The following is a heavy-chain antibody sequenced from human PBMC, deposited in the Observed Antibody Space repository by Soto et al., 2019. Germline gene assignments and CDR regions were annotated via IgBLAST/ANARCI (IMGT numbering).Heavy chain of an antibody. Sequence: EVQLLESGGGLVQPGGSLRLSCAASGFTFSDYAMNWVRQAPGKGLEWVSSISGSGITTYYADSVKGRFTISRDNSKTTLYLQMNSLRAEDTAIYYCANGRFLEWLLPDNWFDPWGQGTLVTVSS. CDR3: ANGRFLEWLLPDNWFDP. CDR1: GFTFSDYA. D-gene: IGHD3-3*01. CDR2: ISGSGITT. V-gene: IGHV3-23*01. J-gene: IGHJ5*02.